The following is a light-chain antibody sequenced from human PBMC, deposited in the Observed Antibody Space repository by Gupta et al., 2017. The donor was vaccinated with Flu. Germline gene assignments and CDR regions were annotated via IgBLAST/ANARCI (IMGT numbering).Light chain of an antibody. J-gene: IGLJ3*02. CDR1: SSDVGTYIL. Sequence: SSDVGTYILDSWYQQFPGKAPKVIIHDVRNRPPVVSSRFSGSKAGNTASLTISGLQAEDDADYYCCSYAGGGTWVFGGGTKVSVL. CDR3: CSYAGGGTWV. V-gene: IGLV2-23*02. CDR2: DVR.